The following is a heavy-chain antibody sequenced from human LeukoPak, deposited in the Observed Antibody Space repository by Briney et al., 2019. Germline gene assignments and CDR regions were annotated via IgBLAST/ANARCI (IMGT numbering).Heavy chain of an antibody. CDR3: AGVVGSITMIVVNRGGFYFDY. CDR1: GGSISSYY. Sequence: TPSETLSLTCTVSGGSISSYYWSWIRQPPGKGLEWIGYIYYSGSTNYNPSLKSRVTISVDTSKNQFSLKLSSVTAADTAVYYCAGVVGSITMIVVNRGGFYFDYWGQGTLVTVSS. CDR2: IYYSGST. D-gene: IGHD3-22*01. J-gene: IGHJ4*02. V-gene: IGHV4-59*01.